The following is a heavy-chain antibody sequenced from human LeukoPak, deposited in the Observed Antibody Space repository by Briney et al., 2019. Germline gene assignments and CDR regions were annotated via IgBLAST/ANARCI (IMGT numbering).Heavy chain of an antibody. CDR2: ISSSGSTI. CDR3: ARDSSVSYDSSGDYFDY. J-gene: IGHJ4*02. D-gene: IGHD3-22*01. Sequence: GGSLRLSCAASGFTFSDYYMSWIRQAPGKGLEWVSYISSSGSTIYYADSVKGRFTISRDNAKNSLYLQMNSLRAEDTAVYYCARDSSVSYDSSGDYFDYWAREPWSPSPQ. CDR1: GFTFSDYY. V-gene: IGHV3-11*04.